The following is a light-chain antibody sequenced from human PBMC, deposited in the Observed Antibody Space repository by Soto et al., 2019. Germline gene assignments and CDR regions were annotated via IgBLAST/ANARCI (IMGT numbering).Light chain of an antibody. V-gene: IGKV3-20*01. Sequence: EIVLTQSPGTLSLSPGEGATLSCRASHSVSSRYLAWYQQKPGQAPRLLIYGSSSRATGIPDRFSGSGSGTDFTLTISRVEPEDLAVYYCQQYGTSPLTFGGGTKVEIK. CDR2: GSS. CDR1: HSVSSRY. CDR3: QQYGTSPLT. J-gene: IGKJ4*01.